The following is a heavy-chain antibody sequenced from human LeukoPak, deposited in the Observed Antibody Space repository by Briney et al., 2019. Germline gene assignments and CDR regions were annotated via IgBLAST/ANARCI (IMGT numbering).Heavy chain of an antibody. V-gene: IGHV4-59*01. D-gene: IGHD6-13*01. CDR1: GGSISSYY. CDR3: ASSSWKRSPLDY. J-gene: IGHJ4*02. CDR2: IYYSGST. Sequence: SETLSLTCTVSGGSISSYYWSWIRQPPGKGLEWIGYIYYSGSTNYNPSLKSRVTISVDTSKNQFSLKLSSVTAADTAVYYCASSSWKRSPLDYWGQGTLVTVFS.